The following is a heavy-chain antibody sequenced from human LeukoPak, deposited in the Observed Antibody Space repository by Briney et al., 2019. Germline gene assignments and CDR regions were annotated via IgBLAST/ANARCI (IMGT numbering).Heavy chain of an antibody. CDR1: GYTFTNNG. CDR2: ISAFNGYT. D-gene: IGHD4-11*01. Sequence: GASVKVSCKASGYTFTNNGIHWVRQAPGQGLEWMGWISAFNGYTNYAQNLQGRVTMTTDTSTSTAYMELRSLRSDDTAIYYCARWSTKVTSVIHMDVWGKGTAVTVSS. J-gene: IGHJ6*03. CDR3: ARWSTKVTSVIHMDV. V-gene: IGHV1-18*01.